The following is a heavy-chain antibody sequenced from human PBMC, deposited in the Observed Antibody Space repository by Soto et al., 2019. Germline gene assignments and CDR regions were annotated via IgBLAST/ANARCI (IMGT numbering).Heavy chain of an antibody. D-gene: IGHD3-10*01. Sequence: QAQLVESGGGVVQPGRSLRLSCAASGFTFSSYDMHWVRQAPGKGLEWVAGIWDDGSNKYYVDSVKSRFTISRDNSQNTLYLKTNSLRAEDTAVYYCTTNSLLSPWTLNYWGQGTLVTVSS. J-gene: IGHJ4*02. CDR1: GFTFSSYD. CDR2: IWDDGSNK. CDR3: TTNSLLSPWTLNY. V-gene: IGHV3-33*01.